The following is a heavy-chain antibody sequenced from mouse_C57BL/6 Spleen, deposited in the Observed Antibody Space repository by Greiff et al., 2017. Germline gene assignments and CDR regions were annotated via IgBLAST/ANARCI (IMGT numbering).Heavy chain of an antibody. V-gene: IGHV1-20*01. CDR1: GHSFTGYF. D-gene: IGHD2-2*01. J-gene: IGHJ4*01. CDR3: ARAGYGYDGYAMDY. Sequence: EAPLPQSGPALVTPGDSVKLSCKSSGHSFTGYFMHWVMQSHGKSLEWIGRINPYNGDSFYTQKFQGKATLTVDNSSCTAHMELRSLTSEDSSFYYCARAGYGYDGYAMDYWGQGTSVTVSS. CDR2: INPYNGDS.